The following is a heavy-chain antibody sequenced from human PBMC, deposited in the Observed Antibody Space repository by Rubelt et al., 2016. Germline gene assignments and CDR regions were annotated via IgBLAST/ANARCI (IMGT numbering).Heavy chain of an antibody. D-gene: IGHD6-13*01. Sequence: QVQLQESGPGLVKPSETLSLTCTVSGYSISSGYYWGWIRQPPGKGLEWIGSIYYSGSTYYNPSLKSRVTISVDTSKNQFSLKLSSVTAADTAVYYCARDSRPDAFDIWGQGTMVTVSS. J-gene: IGHJ3*02. CDR2: IYYSGST. V-gene: IGHV4-38-2*02. CDR3: ARDSRPDAFDI. CDR1: GYSISSGYY.